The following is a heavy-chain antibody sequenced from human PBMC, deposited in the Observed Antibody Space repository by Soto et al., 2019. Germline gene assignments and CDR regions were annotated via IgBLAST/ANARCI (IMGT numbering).Heavy chain of an antibody. J-gene: IGHJ4*02. Sequence: PGGSLRLSCAASGFTFSSYSMNWVRQAPGKGLEWVSSISSTASTIYYADSVKGRFTISRDNAKSSLHLQMNSLRGEDTAVYYCARDVVAAGTGFDNWGQGTLVTVSS. D-gene: IGHD6-13*01. V-gene: IGHV3-48*04. CDR1: GFTFSSYS. CDR2: ISSTASTI. CDR3: ARDVVAAGTGFDN.